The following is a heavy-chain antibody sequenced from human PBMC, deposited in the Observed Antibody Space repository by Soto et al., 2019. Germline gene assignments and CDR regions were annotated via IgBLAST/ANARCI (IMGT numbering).Heavy chain of an antibody. D-gene: IGHD2-15*01. CDR1: GYTFTSYG. CDR2: ISAYNGNT. Sequence: QVQLVQSGAEVKKPGASVKVSCKASGYTFTSYGISWVRQAPGQGLEWMGWISAYNGNTNYAQKLQGRVTMTTDTSTSTAYMELRSLRSDDTAVYYCASVTVGYCSGGSCYSQAFDIWGQGTMVTVSS. J-gene: IGHJ3*02. CDR3: ASVTVGYCSGGSCYSQAFDI. V-gene: IGHV1-18*01.